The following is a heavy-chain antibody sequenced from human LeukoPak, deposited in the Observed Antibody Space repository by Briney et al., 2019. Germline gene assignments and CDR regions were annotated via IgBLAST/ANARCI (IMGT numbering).Heavy chain of an antibody. Sequence: GGSLRLSCAASGFTFDDYAMHWVRQAPGKGREWVSGISWNSGSIGYADSVKGRFTISRDNSKNTLYLQMNSLRAEDTAVYYCAKDQGGDGYNFDYWGQGTLVTVSS. V-gene: IGHV3-9*01. CDR1: GFTFDDYA. CDR2: ISWNSGSI. CDR3: AKDQGGDGYNFDY. D-gene: IGHD5-24*01. J-gene: IGHJ4*02.